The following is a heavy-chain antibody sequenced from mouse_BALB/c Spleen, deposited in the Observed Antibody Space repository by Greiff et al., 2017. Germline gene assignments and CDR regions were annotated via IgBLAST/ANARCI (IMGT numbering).Heavy chain of an antibody. V-gene: IGHV5-17*02. CDR3: ARRRYDDYYAMDY. Sequence: EVNVVESGGGLVQPGGSRKLSCAASGFTFSSFGMHWVRQAPEKGLEWVAYISSGSSTIYYADTVKGRFTISRDNPKNTLFLQMTSLRSEDTAMYYCARRRYDDYYAMDYWGQGTSVTVSS. J-gene: IGHJ4*01. CDR2: ISSGSSTI. D-gene: IGHD2-14*01. CDR1: GFTFSSFG.